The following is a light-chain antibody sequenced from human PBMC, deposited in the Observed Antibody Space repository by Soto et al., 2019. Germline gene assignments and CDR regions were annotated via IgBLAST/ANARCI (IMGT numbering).Light chain of an antibody. CDR3: SSYRAYSTLWV. CDR1: GSDVGNYNW. J-gene: IGLJ3*02. CDR2: AVS. V-gene: IGLV2-14*01. Sequence: QAVVTQPASVSGSPGQSITISCTGTGSDVGNYNWVSWYQQYPGKAPKLMIYAVSNRPSGVSNRFSGSKSGNTASLTISGLQAEDEADYYCSSYRAYSTLWVFGGGTKLTVL.